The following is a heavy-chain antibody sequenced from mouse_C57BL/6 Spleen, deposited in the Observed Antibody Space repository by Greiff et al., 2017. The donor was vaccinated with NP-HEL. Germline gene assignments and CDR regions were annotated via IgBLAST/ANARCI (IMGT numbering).Heavy chain of an antibody. D-gene: IGHD2-5*01. V-gene: IGHV14-2*01. J-gene: IGHJ3*01. CDR3: ASYSNYGAWFAY. CDR1: GFNIKDYY. Sequence: EVKLEESGAELVKPGASVKLSCTASGFNIKDYYMHWVKQRTEQGLEWIGRIDPEDGETKYAPKFQGKATITADTSSNTAYLQLSSLTSEDTAVYYCASYSNYGAWFAYWGQGTLVTVSA. CDR2: IDPEDGET.